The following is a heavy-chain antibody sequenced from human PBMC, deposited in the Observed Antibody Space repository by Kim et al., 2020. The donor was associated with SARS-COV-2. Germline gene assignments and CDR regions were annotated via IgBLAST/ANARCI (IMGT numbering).Heavy chain of an antibody. Sequence: GGSLRLSCAASGFTFDDYAIHWVRQSPGKGLEWVSLISGDGGSTYYADSVKGRFTISRDNSKNSLYLQMNSLRTEDTALYYCAKDLAIDYYYGMDVWGQGTTVTVSS. CDR2: ISGDGGST. V-gene: IGHV3-43*02. J-gene: IGHJ6*02. CDR1: GFTFDDYA. CDR3: AKDLAIDYYYGMDV.